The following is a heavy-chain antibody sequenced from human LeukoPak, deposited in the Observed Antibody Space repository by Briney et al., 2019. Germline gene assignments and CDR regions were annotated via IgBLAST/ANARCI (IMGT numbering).Heavy chain of an antibody. CDR1: GDSMSSGGYY. D-gene: IGHD2-21*02. V-gene: IGHV4-31*03. CDR2: IFSTGNT. Sequence: PSETLSLTCTVSGDSMSSGGYYWSWIRQHPGKGLEWIGYIFSTGNTYYNPCLKSRLTISVDTSKNRFSLQLSFVTAADTAVYYCARTRLRGDPFDDWGQGTLVTVSS. J-gene: IGHJ4*02. CDR3: ARTRLRGDPFDD.